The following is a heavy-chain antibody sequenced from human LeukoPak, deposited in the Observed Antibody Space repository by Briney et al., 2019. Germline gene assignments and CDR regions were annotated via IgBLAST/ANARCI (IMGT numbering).Heavy chain of an antibody. CDR2: ISPGDSET. J-gene: IGHJ4*02. V-gene: IGHV5-51*01. D-gene: IGHD2-2*01. Sequence: GESLKISCKASGYIFASHLIGWVRQLPGQGLEWMGIISPGDSETRYSPSFQGQVTISVDRSISSAYLQWSSLQASDTAMYYCARGETCCTASCYLTFYYWGQGTLVTVSS. CDR3: ARGETCCTASCYLTFYY. CDR1: GYIFASHL.